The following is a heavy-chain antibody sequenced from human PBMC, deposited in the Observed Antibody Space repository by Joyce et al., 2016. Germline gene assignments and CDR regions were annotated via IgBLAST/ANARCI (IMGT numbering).Heavy chain of an antibody. D-gene: IGHD3-16*01. CDR1: GYTFGSYS. J-gene: IGHJ5*02. CDR2: IIAGNGRT. Sequence: QLVQSGAEVKNPGASVKISCKASGYTFGSYSLHWVRQAVGKRLEWVGDIIAGNGRTKYSKSFQGRGSITRDRSATTTFMELSSLTFDDTAIFYCARGWGVRALDLWGQGTLVTVSS. CDR3: ARGWGVRALDL. V-gene: IGHV1-3*01.